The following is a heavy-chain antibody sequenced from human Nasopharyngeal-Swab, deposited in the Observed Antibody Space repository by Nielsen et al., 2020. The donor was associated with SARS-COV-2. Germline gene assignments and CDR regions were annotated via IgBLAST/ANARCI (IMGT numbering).Heavy chain of an antibody. CDR1: GFTVSTNY. J-gene: IGHJ4*02. Sequence: GGSLRLSCAASGFTVSTNYMTWVRQAPGKGLEWVSGIYAGGSTYYADSVKGRFTISRDNSNNTVYLQMNSLRAEDTALYYCARGPGGSTRVDSWGQGTLVTVSS. CDR2: IYAGGST. CDR3: ARGPGGSTRVDS. V-gene: IGHV3-53*01. D-gene: IGHD2-2*01.